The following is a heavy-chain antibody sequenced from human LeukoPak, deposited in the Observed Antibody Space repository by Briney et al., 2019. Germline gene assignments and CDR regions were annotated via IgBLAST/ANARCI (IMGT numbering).Heavy chain of an antibody. CDR2: ISAYNGNT. CDR3: ARDLSIAVAGIVDY. D-gene: IGHD6-19*01. J-gene: IGHJ4*02. Sequence: GASVKVSCKASGYTFTNYGISWVRQAPGQGLEWMGWISAYNGNTNYAQKLQGRVTMTTDTSTSTAYMELRSLRSDDTAVYYCARDLSIAVAGIVDYWGQETLVTVSS. CDR1: GYTFTNYG. V-gene: IGHV1-18*01.